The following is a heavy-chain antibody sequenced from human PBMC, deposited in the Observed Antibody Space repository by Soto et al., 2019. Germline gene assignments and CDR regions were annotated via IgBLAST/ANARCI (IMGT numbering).Heavy chain of an antibody. Sequence: PGGSLRLSCAACGFTFSSYGMHWVRQAPGKGLEWVAVISYDGSNKYYADSVKGRFTISRDNSKNTLYLQMNSLRADDTAVYYCAKEGESSGWYGYYYYGMDVWGQGT. CDR3: AKEGESSGWYGYYYYGMDV. V-gene: IGHV3-30*18. J-gene: IGHJ6*02. CDR1: GFTFSSYG. CDR2: ISYDGSNK. D-gene: IGHD6-19*01.